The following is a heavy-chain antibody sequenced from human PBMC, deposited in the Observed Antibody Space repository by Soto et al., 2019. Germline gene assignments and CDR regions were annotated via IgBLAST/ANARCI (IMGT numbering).Heavy chain of an antibody. D-gene: IGHD3-10*01. J-gene: IGHJ5*02. V-gene: IGHV1-69*13. CDR3: ARGGKDYYGSGAYNWFDP. CDR2: IVPIFGTA. CDR1: GGTFSSYA. Sequence: ASVKVPFKASGGTFSSYAISWVRQAPGQGLEWMGGIVPIFGTANYAQKFQGRVTITADESTSTAYTELSSLRSEDTAVYYCARGGKDYYGSGAYNWFDPWGQGTLVTVSS.